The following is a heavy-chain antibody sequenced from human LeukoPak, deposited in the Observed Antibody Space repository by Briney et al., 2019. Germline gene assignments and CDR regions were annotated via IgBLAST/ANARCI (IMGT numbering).Heavy chain of an antibody. Sequence: SETPSLTCAVYGGSFSGYYWSWIRQPPGKGLEWIGEINHSGSTNYNPSLKSRVTISVDTSKNQFSLKLSSVTAADTAVYYCARGPFGGVTNQYYFDYWGQGTLVTVSS. CDR2: INHSGST. J-gene: IGHJ4*02. V-gene: IGHV4-34*01. CDR1: GGSFSGYY. CDR3: ARGPFGGVTNQYYFDY. D-gene: IGHD3-16*01.